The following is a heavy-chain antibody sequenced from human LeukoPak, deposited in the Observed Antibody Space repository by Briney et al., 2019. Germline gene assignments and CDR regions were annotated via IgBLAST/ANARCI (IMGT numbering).Heavy chain of an antibody. V-gene: IGHV4-59*01. CDR2: VDHTGST. J-gene: IGHJ6*03. CDR3: ARGRVSSSTWYSTYYYYFYMDV. Sequence: SETLSLTCSVSDDSITMYYWTWIRQPPGKGLEWIGYVDHTGSTNFNPSLNGRVSISRDTSKNLFSLMLRSVTAADTAVYFCARGRVSSSTWYSTYYYYFYMDVWGKGTTVTVSS. D-gene: IGHD4-11*01. CDR1: DDSITMYY.